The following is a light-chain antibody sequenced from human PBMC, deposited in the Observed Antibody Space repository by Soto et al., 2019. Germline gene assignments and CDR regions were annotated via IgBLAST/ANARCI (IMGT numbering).Light chain of an antibody. CDR1: QTVSSSY. CDR3: QQYGSSPRT. Sequence: EIVLTQSPGTLSLSPGERATLSCRASQTVSSSYLAWYQQKLGQAPRLLIYGATSRATGIPDRFSGSGSGTVFTLTISRLEPEDFAVYSGQQYGSSPRTFGPGTKVEIK. V-gene: IGKV3-20*01. CDR2: GAT. J-gene: IGKJ1*01.